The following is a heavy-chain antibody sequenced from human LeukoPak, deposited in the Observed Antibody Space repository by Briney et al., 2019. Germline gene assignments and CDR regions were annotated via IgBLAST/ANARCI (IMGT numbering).Heavy chain of an antibody. V-gene: IGHV3-30*03. CDR2: ISYDGSNK. Sequence: GGSLRLSCAASGFTFSSYGMHWVRQAPGKGLEWVAVISYDGSNKYYADSVRGRFTISRDTSKNMVFLQMNSLRVEDTAVYYCARDIDYWGRGTLVTVSS. CDR1: GFTFSSYG. J-gene: IGHJ4*02. CDR3: ARDIDY.